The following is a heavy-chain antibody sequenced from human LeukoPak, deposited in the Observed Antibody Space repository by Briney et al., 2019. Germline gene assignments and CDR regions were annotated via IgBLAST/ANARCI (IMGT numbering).Heavy chain of an antibody. CDR1: GGSISSGSYY. J-gene: IGHJ4*02. CDR2: IYTSGST. D-gene: IGHD2-15*01. V-gene: IGHV4-61*02. CDR3: ARGSEILDY. Sequence: SETLSLTCTVSGGSISSGSYYWGWLRQPAGKGLEWIVRIYTSGSTNYNPSLKSRVTISVDTSKNQFSLKLSSVTAADTAVYYCARGSEILDYWGQGTLVTVSS.